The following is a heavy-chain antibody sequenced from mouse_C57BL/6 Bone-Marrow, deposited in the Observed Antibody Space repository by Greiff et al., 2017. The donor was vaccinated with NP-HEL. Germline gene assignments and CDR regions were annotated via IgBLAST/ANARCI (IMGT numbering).Heavy chain of an antibody. CDR2: IDPTSGGT. CDR1: GYTFTSYW. CDR3: SRSRLREAMDY. V-gene: IGHV1-72*01. J-gene: IGHJ4*01. D-gene: IGHD1-2*01. Sequence: QVQLQQPGAELVKPGASVKLSCKASGYTFTSYWMHWVKQRPGRGLEWIGRIDPTSGGTKYNEKFKSKATMTVDKPSSTAYMQLSSLTSEDSAVYYCSRSRLREAMDYWGKGTSVTVSS.